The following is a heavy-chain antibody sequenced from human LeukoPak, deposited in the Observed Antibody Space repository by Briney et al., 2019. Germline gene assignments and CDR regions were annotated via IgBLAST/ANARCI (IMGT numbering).Heavy chain of an antibody. CDR3: AKGSLPVVAGSFSDY. CDR2: ISGSGGSR. Sequence: GGSLTLSCPASGFTFCSYSMSWVRQAPGKGLEGVSAISGSGGSRDYADSVKGRFTISRDNSKNTLYLQMNSLRAEDTAVYYCAKGSLPVVAGSFSDYWGQGTLVTVSS. J-gene: IGHJ4*02. CDR1: GFTFCSYS. D-gene: IGHD2-15*01. V-gene: IGHV3-23*01.